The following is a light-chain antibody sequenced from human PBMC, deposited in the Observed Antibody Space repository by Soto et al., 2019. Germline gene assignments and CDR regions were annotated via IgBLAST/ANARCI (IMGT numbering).Light chain of an antibody. V-gene: IGKV3-11*01. Sequence: EIVLTQSPDTLSLSPGQRATLSCRASQSVSSYLAWYQQKPGQAPRLLIYDASDRATGIPARFSGSGSGTAVTLTISSLEPEDFAVYYCQQRTNWPITLGQGTRLDIK. CDR1: QSVSSY. CDR2: DAS. CDR3: QQRTNWPIT. J-gene: IGKJ5*01.